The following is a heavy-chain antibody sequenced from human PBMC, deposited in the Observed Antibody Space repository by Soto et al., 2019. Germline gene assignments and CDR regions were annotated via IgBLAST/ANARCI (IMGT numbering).Heavy chain of an antibody. CDR2: ISWDGGST. CDR1: GFTFDDYT. CDR3: AKDIYGGYYDSSGYQGIGPLRRMDGMDV. D-gene: IGHD3-22*01. J-gene: IGHJ6*02. Sequence: GGLLRHSCGAFGFTFDDYTMHRVRQDPGKGLEWVSLISWDGGSTYYADSVKGRFTISRDNSKNSLYLQMNSLRTEDTALYYCAKDIYGGYYDSSGYQGIGPLRRMDGMDVWGQGTTVTVSS. V-gene: IGHV3-43*01.